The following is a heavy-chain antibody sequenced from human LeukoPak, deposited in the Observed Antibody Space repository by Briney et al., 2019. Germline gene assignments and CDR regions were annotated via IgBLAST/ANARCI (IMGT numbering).Heavy chain of an antibody. Sequence: GGSLRLSCAASGFTFSSYWMSWVRQAPGKGLEWVANIKQDGSEKYYVDSVRGRFTISRDNTMNSLYLQMSSLRAEDTAVYYCATDRGWRTSGYYLYYFEYWGQGTPVTYSS. CDR3: ATDRGWRTSGYYLYYFEY. V-gene: IGHV3-7*01. D-gene: IGHD3-3*01. J-gene: IGHJ4*02. CDR1: GFTFSSYW. CDR2: IKQDGSEK.